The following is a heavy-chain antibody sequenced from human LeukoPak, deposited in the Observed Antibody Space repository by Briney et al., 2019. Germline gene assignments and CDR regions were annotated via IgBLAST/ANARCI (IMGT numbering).Heavy chain of an antibody. CDR2: ISHSSGFT. CDR1: GFTFSDYY. Sequence: GGSLRLSCAASGFTFSDYYMSWIRQAPGQGLEWVAYISHSSGFTNYADSVKGRFAISRDNAKNSLYLQMDSLRAEDTAIYYCAKLFKAYSSSWIDYWGQGNLVTVSS. D-gene: IGHD6-13*01. CDR3: AKLFKAYSSSWIDY. J-gene: IGHJ4*02. V-gene: IGHV3-11*03.